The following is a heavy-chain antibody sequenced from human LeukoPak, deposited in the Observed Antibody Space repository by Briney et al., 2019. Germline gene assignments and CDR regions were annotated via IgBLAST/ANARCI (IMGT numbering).Heavy chain of an antibody. V-gene: IGHV1-18*01. CDR3: ATPHELYGDLDY. CDR2: ISAYNGNT. CDR1: GYTFTSYG. Sequence: GASVKVSCKASGYTFTSYGTSWVRQAPGQGLEWMGWISAYNGNTKYAQKLQGRVTMTTDTSTSTAYMELRNLRSDDTAVYYCATPHELYGDLDYWGQGTLVTVSS. J-gene: IGHJ4*02. D-gene: IGHD4-17*01.